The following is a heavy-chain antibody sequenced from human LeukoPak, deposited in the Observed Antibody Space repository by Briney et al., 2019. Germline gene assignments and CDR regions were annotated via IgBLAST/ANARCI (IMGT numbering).Heavy chain of an antibody. J-gene: IGHJ4*02. CDR1: GFTFSSYA. CDR2: IYSGGST. CDR3: ARVVINWNYFYFDY. D-gene: IGHD1-7*01. Sequence: PGGSLRLSCAASGFTFSSYAMSWVRQAPGKGLERVSVIYSGGSTYYADSVKGRFTISRDNSKNTLYLQMNSLRAEDTAVYYCARVVINWNYFYFDYWGQGTLVTVSS. V-gene: IGHV3-53*01.